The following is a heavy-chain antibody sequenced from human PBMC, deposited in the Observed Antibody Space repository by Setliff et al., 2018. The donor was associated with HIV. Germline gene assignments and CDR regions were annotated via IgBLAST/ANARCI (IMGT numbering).Heavy chain of an antibody. CDR2: INHGGDT. Sequence: SETLSLTCAVYGQSISGYYWSWIRQTPGKGLEWIGEINHGGDTNYNPSLKSRVTISVGSSYNHFSLKLSSVTAADTGVYYCASRRGIEFYFDIWGQGTLVTVSS. J-gene: IGHJ4*02. D-gene: IGHD3-10*01. V-gene: IGHV4-34*01. CDR3: ASRRGIEFYFDI. CDR1: GQSISGYY.